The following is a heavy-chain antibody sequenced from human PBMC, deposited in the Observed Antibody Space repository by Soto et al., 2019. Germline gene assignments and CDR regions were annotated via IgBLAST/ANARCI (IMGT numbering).Heavy chain of an antibody. J-gene: IGHJ5*02. Sequence: SETLSLTCTVSGGSISSYYWSWIRQPPGKGLEWIGYIYYSGSTNYNPSLKSRVTISVDTSKNQFSLKLSSVTAADTAVYYCARHGSWYAHNWFDPWGQGTLVTVSS. CDR1: GGSISSYY. D-gene: IGHD6-13*01. CDR3: ARHGSWYAHNWFDP. V-gene: IGHV4-59*08. CDR2: IYYSGST.